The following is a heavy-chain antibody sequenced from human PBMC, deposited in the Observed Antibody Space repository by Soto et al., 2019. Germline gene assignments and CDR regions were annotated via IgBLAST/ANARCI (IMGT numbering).Heavy chain of an antibody. CDR2: ISYDGSNK. Sequence: GGSLRLSCAASGFTFSSYGMHWVRQAPGKGLEWVAVISYDGSNKYYADSVKGRFTISRDNSKNTLYLQMNSLRAEDTAVYYCARDLGWLQYIDYWGQGTLVTVSS. J-gene: IGHJ4*02. CDR1: GFTFSSYG. D-gene: IGHD5-12*01. CDR3: ARDLGWLQYIDY. V-gene: IGHV3-30*19.